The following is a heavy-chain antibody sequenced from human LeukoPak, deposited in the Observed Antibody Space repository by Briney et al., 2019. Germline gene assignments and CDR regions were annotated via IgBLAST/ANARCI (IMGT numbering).Heavy chain of an antibody. Sequence: GGSLRLSCAASGFSFSTYTMNWVRQAPGKGPDWVSYISSSSSTIYCADSVKGRFTISRDNANNSLYLQMNSLRDEDTAVYYCARARRYRSSWYHDYWGQGSLVSVSS. CDR1: GFSFSTYT. J-gene: IGHJ4*02. D-gene: IGHD6-13*01. V-gene: IGHV3-48*02. CDR3: ARARRYRSSWYHDY. CDR2: ISSSSSTI.